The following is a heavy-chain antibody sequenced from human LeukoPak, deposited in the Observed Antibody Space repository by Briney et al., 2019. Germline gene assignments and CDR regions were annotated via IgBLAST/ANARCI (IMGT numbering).Heavy chain of an antibody. CDR1: GGSISSYY. D-gene: IGHD6-19*01. J-gene: IGHJ3*02. Sequence: SETLSLTCTVSGGSISSYYWSWIRQPPGKGLEWIGYIYYSGSTNYNPSLKSRVTISVDTSKNQFSLKLSLVTAADTAVYYCAARYSSGWYGDAFDIWGQGTMVTVSS. V-gene: IGHV4-59*01. CDR2: IYYSGST. CDR3: AARYSSGWYGDAFDI.